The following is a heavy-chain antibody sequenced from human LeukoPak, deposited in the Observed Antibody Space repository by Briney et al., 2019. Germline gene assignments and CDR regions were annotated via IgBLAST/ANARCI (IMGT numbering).Heavy chain of an antibody. CDR2: IYPGDSDT. D-gene: IGHD5-18*01. J-gene: IGHJ4*02. CDR1: GYSFTSYW. CDR3: ARPKDTSMVPFDY. V-gene: IGHV5-51*01. Sequence: GEFLKISCKGSGYSFTSYWIGWVRQMPGKGLEWMGIIYPGDSDTRYSPSFQGQVTISADKSISTAYLQWSSLKASDSAIYYCARPKDTSMVPFDYWGQGTLVTVSS.